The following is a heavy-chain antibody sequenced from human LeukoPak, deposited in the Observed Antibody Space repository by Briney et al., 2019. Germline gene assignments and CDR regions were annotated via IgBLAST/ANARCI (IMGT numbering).Heavy chain of an antibody. J-gene: IGHJ5*02. CDR2: IKQDGSEK. D-gene: IGHD3-10*01. CDR3: ARDYSGSSMDWFDP. Sequence: GGSLRLSCAASGFTFSSYWMSWIRQAPGKGLEWVANIKQDGSEKYYVDSVKGRFTISRDNAKNSLYLQMNSLRAEGTAVYYCARDYSGSSMDWFDPWGQGTLVTVSS. CDR1: GFTFSSYW. V-gene: IGHV3-7*01.